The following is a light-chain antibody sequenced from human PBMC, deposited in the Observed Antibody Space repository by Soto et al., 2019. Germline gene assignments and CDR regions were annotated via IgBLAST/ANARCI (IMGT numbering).Light chain of an antibody. CDR2: DDN. CDR3: GSWDSRLSAYV. J-gene: IGLJ1*01. Sequence: QSALTQPPSGSAAPGQKVTISCSGSSSNIGGNSVSWYQQLPGTAPKLLIYDDNKRPSGIPDRFSGSKSGTSATLGITGFQTGDEADYYCGSWDSRLSAYVFGAGTKVTVL. V-gene: IGLV1-51*01. CDR1: SSNIGGNS.